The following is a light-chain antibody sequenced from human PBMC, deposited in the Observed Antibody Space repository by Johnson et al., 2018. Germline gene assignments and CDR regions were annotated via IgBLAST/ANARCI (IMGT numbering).Light chain of an antibody. CDR1: SSNIGNNY. CDR3: GTWDSSLSAGNV. J-gene: IGLJ1*01. CDR2: ENN. V-gene: IGLV1-51*02. Sequence: QSVLTQPPSVSAAPGQKVTISCSGSSSNIGNNYVSWYKQLPGTAPKLLIYENNKRPSGIPDRFSGSKSGTSATLGITGLQTGDEADYYCGTWDSSLSAGNVVGTGTKVTVL.